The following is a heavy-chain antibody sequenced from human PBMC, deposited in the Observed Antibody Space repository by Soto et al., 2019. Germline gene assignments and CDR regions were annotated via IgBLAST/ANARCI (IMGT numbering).Heavy chain of an antibody. CDR2: ISYDGSNK. V-gene: IGHV3-30*18. CDR3: AKNRVLES. Sequence: QVQLVESGGGVVQPGRSLRLSCAASGFTFSSYGMHWVRQAPGKGLEWVAVISYDGSNKYYADSVKGRFTISRDNSKNTLYLEMNGLRAEGTAVYYCAKNRVLESWGQGTLVTVSS. CDR1: GFTFSSYG. J-gene: IGHJ4*02.